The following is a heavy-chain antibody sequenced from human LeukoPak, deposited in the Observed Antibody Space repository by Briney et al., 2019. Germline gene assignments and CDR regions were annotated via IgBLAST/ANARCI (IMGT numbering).Heavy chain of an antibody. D-gene: IGHD5-24*01. J-gene: IGHJ4*02. CDR1: GGTFSSYA. Sequence: SVKVSCKASGGTFSSYAISWVRQAPGQGLEWMGGIIPIFGTANYAQKFQGRVTITADESTSTAYMELSSLRSEDTAVYYCARAPVEMATIFDYWGQGTLVTVSS. CDR3: ARAPVEMATIFDY. CDR2: IIPIFGTA. V-gene: IGHV1-69*13.